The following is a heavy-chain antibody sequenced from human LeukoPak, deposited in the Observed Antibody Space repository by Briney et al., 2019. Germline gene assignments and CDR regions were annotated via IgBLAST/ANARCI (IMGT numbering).Heavy chain of an antibody. J-gene: IGHJ3*02. CDR3: ARVYGSGSFDAFDI. V-gene: IGHV1-18*01. CDR1: GYTLTSYG. CDR2: ISAYNGNT. D-gene: IGHD3-10*01. Sequence: ASVKVSCKASGYTLTSYGISWVRQAPGQGLEWMGWISAYNGNTNYAQKLQGRVTMTTDTSTSTAYMELRSLRSDDTAVYYCARVYGSGSFDAFDIWGQGTMVTVSS.